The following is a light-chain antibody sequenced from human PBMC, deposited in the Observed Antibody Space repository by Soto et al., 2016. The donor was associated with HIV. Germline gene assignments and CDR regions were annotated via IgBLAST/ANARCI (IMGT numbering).Light chain of an antibody. Sequence: DIQMTQSPSTLSASVGDRVTITCRASQSISSWLAWYQQKPGKAPKVLIYKASSLESGVPSRFSGSGSGTEFTLTISGLQPEDSASYFCLQDYSHPYTFGQGTKVGDQT. J-gene: IGKJ2*01. CDR3: LQDYSHPYT. CDR2: KAS. V-gene: IGKV1-5*03. CDR1: QSISSW.